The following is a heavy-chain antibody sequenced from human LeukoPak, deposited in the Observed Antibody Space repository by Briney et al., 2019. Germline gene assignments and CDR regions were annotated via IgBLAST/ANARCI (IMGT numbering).Heavy chain of an antibody. V-gene: IGHV3-23*01. CDR3: AKDNGGSNPGIAVAGTLWFDP. CDR1: GFTFSSYA. Sequence: GGSLRLSCAASGFTFSSYAMSWVRQAPGKGLEWVSAISGSGGSTYYADSVKGRFTISRDNSKNTLYLQMNSLRAEDTAVYYCAKDNGGSNPGIAVAGTLWFDPWGQGTLVTVSS. CDR2: ISGSGGST. J-gene: IGHJ5*02. D-gene: IGHD6-19*01.